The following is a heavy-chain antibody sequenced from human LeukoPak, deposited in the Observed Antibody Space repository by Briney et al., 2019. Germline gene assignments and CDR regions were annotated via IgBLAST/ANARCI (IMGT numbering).Heavy chain of an antibody. CDR2: IYSGGST. J-gene: IGHJ5*02. CDR3: ARDPGSGSYGGNWFDP. V-gene: IGHV3-66*01. Sequence: GGSLRLSCAASGFIFSSNHMSWVRQAPGKGLEWVSVIYSGGSTYYSDSVRGRFTISRDNSKNTVYLQMNSLRAEDTAVYYCARDPGSGSYGGNWFDPWGQGTLVTVSS. CDR1: GFIFSSNH. D-gene: IGHD3-10*01.